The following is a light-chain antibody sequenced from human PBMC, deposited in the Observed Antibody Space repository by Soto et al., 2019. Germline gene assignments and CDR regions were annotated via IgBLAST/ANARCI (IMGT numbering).Light chain of an antibody. CDR2: DVS. J-gene: IGLJ2*01. CDR1: SSDVGGYNY. CDR3: SSYTSSITVV. Sequence: QSALTQPASVSGSPGQSITISCTGTSSDVGGYNYVSWHQQHPGKAPKLMIYDVSHRPSGVSNRFSGSKSGNTASLTISGLQAEDEADYYCSSYTSSITVVFGGGTKLTVL. V-gene: IGLV2-14*03.